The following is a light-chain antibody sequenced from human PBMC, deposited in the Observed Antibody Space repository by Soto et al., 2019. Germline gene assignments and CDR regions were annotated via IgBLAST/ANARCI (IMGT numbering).Light chain of an antibody. CDR3: MQTTQYPLT. Sequence: DIVMTQTPLSSPVTLGQPASISCTSSQSLVHSDGNTYLSWLQQRPGQPPRLLIYKISNRSSGVPDRYSGSGAGTEFTLRLSRVEAEEGGVYYGMQTTQYPLTFGGGTKVEIK. CDR2: KIS. J-gene: IGKJ4*01. V-gene: IGKV2-24*01. CDR1: QSLVHSDGNTY.